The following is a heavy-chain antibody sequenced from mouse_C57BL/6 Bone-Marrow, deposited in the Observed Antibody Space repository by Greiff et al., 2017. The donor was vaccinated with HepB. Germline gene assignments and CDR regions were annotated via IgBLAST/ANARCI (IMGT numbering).Heavy chain of an antibody. D-gene: IGHD2-4*01. J-gene: IGHJ2*01. CDR3: ARDYDAREGYYFDY. V-gene: IGHV5-17*01. CDR1: GFTFSDYG. Sequence: EVNLVESGGGLVKPGGSLKLSCAASGFTFSDYGMHWVRQAPEKGLEWVAYISSGSSTIYYADTVKGRFTISRDNAKNTLFLQMTSLRSEDTAMYYCARDYDAREGYYFDYWGQGTTLTVSS. CDR2: ISSGSSTI.